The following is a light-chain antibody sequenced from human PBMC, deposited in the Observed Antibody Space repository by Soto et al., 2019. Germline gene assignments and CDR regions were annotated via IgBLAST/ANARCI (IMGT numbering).Light chain of an antibody. CDR1: SYNIGGNS. Sequence: QSVLTQLPSVSAAPGQKVYISCSGSSYNIGGNSVPWYQQLPVTAHRLLIDDDSKRPSGIPDRCSGSKAGTSATLGITGFQTGDEADYYCESLDSSLNAYVFGTGTKVTVL. CDR3: ESLDSSLNAYV. CDR2: DDS. V-gene: IGLV1-51*01. J-gene: IGLJ1*01.